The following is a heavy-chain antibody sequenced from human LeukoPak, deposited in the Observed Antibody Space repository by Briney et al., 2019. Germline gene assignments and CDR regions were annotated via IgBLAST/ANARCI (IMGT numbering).Heavy chain of an antibody. V-gene: IGHV4-39*01. D-gene: IGHD3-22*01. CDR2: IYYSGST. CDR3: ARGDSSGYYSWRGYYLDY. CDR1: GGSISSSSYY. Sequence: SETLSLTCTVSGGSISSSSYYWGWIRQPPGKGLEWIRSIYYSGSTYYNPSLKSRVTISVDTSKNQFSLKLSSVTAADTAVYYCARGDSSGYYSWRGYYLDYWGQGTLVTVSS. J-gene: IGHJ4*02.